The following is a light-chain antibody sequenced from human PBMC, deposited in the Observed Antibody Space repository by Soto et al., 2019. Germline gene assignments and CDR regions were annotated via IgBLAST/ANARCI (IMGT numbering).Light chain of an antibody. CDR3: SSSSSTSTL. CDR1: SSDVGGSYF. CDR2: EVS. V-gene: IGLV2-14*01. Sequence: QSALTQPASVSGSPGQSITISCTGTSSDVGGSYFVSWYQQHPGEVPKLLIYEVSNRPSGVSNRFSGSKSGNTASLTISGLQADDEADYYCSSSSSTSTLFGGGTKVTVL. J-gene: IGLJ2*01.